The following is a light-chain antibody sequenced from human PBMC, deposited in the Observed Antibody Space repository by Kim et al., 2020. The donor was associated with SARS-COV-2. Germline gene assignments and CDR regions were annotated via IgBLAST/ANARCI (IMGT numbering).Light chain of an antibody. CDR3: QQADAFPLT. J-gene: IGKJ4*01. Sequence: APVGDRVTITCRASQGIGNWLAWYQQKPGNAPKLLIAGASSLQSWVPSRFSGSGTGTDFTLSISSLQPEDFATYYCQQADAFPLTFGGGTKVDIK. CDR2: GAS. CDR1: QGIGNW. V-gene: IGKV1-12*01.